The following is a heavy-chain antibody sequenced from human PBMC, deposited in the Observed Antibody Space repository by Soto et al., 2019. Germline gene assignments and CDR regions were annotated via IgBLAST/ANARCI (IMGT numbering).Heavy chain of an antibody. J-gene: IGHJ6*02. Sequence: GGSLRLSCVVSGFTFSSYEMNWVRQAPGKGLEWVSYISSSGSTIYYADSVKGRFTISRDNAKNSLYLQMNSLRAEDTAVYYCASSDYGDYVLRYGMDVWGQGTTVTVSS. V-gene: IGHV3-48*03. CDR1: GFTFSSYE. D-gene: IGHD4-17*01. CDR2: ISSSGSTI. CDR3: ASSDYGDYVLRYGMDV.